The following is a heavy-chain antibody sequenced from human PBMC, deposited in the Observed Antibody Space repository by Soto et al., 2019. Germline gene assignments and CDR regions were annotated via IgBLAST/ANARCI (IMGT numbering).Heavy chain of an antibody. CDR2: ISYDGSNK. J-gene: IGHJ5*02. CDR1: GFTFSSYG. V-gene: IGHV3-30*18. D-gene: IGHD2-2*01. CDR3: AKSLSSCYFEGEFDP. Sequence: GGSLRLSCAASGFTFSSYGMHWVRQAPGKGLEWVAVISYDGSNKYYADSVKGRFTISRDNSKNTLYLQMNSLRAEDTAVYYCAKSLSSCYFEGEFDPWGQGTLVTVSS.